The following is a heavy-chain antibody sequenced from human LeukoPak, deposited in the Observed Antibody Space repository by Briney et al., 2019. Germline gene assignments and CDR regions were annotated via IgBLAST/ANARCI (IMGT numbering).Heavy chain of an antibody. V-gene: IGHV1-8*03. J-gene: IGHJ4*02. Sequence: KAGESLKISCKASGYTFTSYDINWVRQATGQGLEWMGWMNPNSGNTGYAQKFQGRVTITRNTSISTAYMELSSLRSEDTAVYYCAILHSGSYYWGQGTLVTVSS. CDR3: AILHSGSYY. D-gene: IGHD1-26*01. CDR1: GYTFTSYD. CDR2: MNPNSGNT.